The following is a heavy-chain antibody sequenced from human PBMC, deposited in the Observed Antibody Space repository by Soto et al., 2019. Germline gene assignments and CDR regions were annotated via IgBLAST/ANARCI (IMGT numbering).Heavy chain of an antibody. Sequence: GSLRLPCSASGFTFSSYAMHWVRQAPGKGLEYVSAISSNGGSTYYADSVKGRFTISRDNSKNTLYLQMSSLRAEDTAVYYCVKDLGEYSSSKDYWGQGTLVTVSS. CDR1: GFTFSSYA. CDR2: ISSNGGST. CDR3: VKDLGEYSSSKDY. V-gene: IGHV3-64D*06. D-gene: IGHD6-6*01. J-gene: IGHJ4*02.